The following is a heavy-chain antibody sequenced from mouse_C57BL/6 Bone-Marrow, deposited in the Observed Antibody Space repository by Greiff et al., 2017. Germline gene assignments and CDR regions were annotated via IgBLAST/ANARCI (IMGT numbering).Heavy chain of an antibody. J-gene: IGHJ4*01. D-gene: IGHD4-1*01. Sequence: VQLQESGPGLVAPSQSLSITCTVSGFSLTSYGVHWVRQPPGKGLEWLVVIWSDGSTTYNSALKSRLSISKDNSKSQVFLKMNSLQTDDTAIYYCARHGVWDYAMDYWGQGTSVTVSS. CDR2: IWSDGST. CDR3: ARHGVWDYAMDY. V-gene: IGHV2-6-1*01. CDR1: GFSLTSYG.